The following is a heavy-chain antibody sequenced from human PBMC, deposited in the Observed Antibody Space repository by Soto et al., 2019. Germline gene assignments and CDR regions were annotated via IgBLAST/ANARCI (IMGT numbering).Heavy chain of an antibody. CDR2: IYSGGST. CDR1: GGSISSYY. V-gene: IGHV4-4*07. CDR3: ARGPGGFGEFSLDY. Sequence: QVQLQESGPGLVKPSETLSLTCTVSGGSISSYYWSWIRRPAGKGLEWIGRIYSGGSTNYNPSLKSRVTLSVDASKNQFSLKLTSVTAADTAVYYGARGPGGFGEFSLDYWGQGTRVTVSS. J-gene: IGHJ4*02. D-gene: IGHD3-10*01.